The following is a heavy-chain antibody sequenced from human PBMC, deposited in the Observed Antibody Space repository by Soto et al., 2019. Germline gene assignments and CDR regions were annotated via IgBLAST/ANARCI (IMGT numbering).Heavy chain of an antibody. J-gene: IGHJ6*03. CDR1: GFTFSSYW. Sequence: GGSLRLSCAASGFTFSSYWMTWVRQAPGKGLEWVANINQDGSAKYYVDSVKGRFTISRDDAKNSLYLQMNSLRAEDTAVYYCARKGQWLGLGYYYYYMDVWGKGTTVTVSS. V-gene: IGHV3-7*01. CDR3: ARKGQWLGLGYYYYYMDV. CDR2: INQDGSAK. D-gene: IGHD6-19*01.